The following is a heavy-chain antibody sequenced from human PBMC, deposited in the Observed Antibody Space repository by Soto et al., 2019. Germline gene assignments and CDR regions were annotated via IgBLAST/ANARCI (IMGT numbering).Heavy chain of an antibody. CDR1: GFTFDDYA. CDR2: ISWNSGSI. CDR3: AKDAGIWFGELFTNFDY. Sequence: HPGGSLRLSCAASGFTFDDYAMHWVRQAPGKGLEWVSGISWNSGSIGYADSVKGRFTISRDNAKNSLYLQMNSLRAEDTALYYCAKDAGIWFGELFTNFDYWGQGTLVTVSS. V-gene: IGHV3-9*01. D-gene: IGHD3-10*01. J-gene: IGHJ4*02.